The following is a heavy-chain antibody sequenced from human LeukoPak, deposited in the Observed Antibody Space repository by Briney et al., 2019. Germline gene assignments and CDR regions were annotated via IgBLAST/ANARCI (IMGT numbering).Heavy chain of an antibody. J-gene: IGHJ4*01. CDR1: GGSFSDYY. D-gene: IGHD2-21*02. CDR2: IYYSGST. V-gene: IGHV4-34*11. CDR3: ARSMVTTDRNFDH. Sequence: SETLSLTCAVYGGSFSDYYWSWIRQSPGKGLEWIGYIYYSGSTNYNPSLKSRVTISLDTSKNQFSLSLNSVTAADTAVFYCARSMVTTDRNFDHWGQGTLVTVSS.